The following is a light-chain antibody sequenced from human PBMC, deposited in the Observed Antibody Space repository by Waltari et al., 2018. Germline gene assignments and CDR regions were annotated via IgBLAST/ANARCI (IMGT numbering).Light chain of an antibody. V-gene: IGKV1-33*01. CDR1: QGISNY. J-gene: IGKJ5*01. CDR2: DAS. Sequence: DIQMIPSPSSLSASVGDRVTITCQASQGISNYLNCYQQKPGKAPKLLIYDASNLETGVPSRFSGSGSGTDFTFTISSLQPEDIATYYCQQYDNLPSFGQGTRLEIK. CDR3: QQYDNLPS.